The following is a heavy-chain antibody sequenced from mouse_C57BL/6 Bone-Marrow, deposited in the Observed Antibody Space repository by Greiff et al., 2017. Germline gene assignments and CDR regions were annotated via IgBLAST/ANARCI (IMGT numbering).Heavy chain of an antibody. J-gene: IGHJ3*01. CDR1: GYTFTSYG. CDR3: FNALIYYYGSSHGGLAY. CDR2: IYPRSGNT. V-gene: IGHV1-81*01. Sequence: VQLQQSGAELARPGASVKLSCKASGYTFTSYGISWVKQRTGQGLEWIGEIYPRSGNTYYNEKFKGKATLTADKSSSTAYMELRSLTSEDSAVCFCFNALIYYYGSSHGGLAYWGRGNGVTVSA. D-gene: IGHD1-1*01.